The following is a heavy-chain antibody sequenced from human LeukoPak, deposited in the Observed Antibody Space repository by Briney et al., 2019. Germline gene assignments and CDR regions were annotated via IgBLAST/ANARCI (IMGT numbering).Heavy chain of an antibody. V-gene: IGHV3-23*01. Sequence: GGYLRLSCAASGFTFSSYAMSWVRQAPGKGLEWVSAISGSGGSTYYADSVKGRFTISRDNSKNTLYLQMNSLRAEDTAVYYCAKRPHSGLYYFDYWGQGTLVTVSS. CDR2: ISGSGGST. CDR3: AKRPHSGLYYFDY. CDR1: GFTFSSYA. J-gene: IGHJ4*02. D-gene: IGHD3-22*01.